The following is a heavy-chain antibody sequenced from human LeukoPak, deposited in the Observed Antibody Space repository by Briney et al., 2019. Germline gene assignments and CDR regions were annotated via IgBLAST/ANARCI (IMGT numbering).Heavy chain of an antibody. CDR1: GFAFSSYE. J-gene: IGHJ3*02. CDR2: ISSSGSTI. CDR3: AREVMFGGVIGPIGAFDI. V-gene: IGHV3-48*03. D-gene: IGHD3-16*02. Sequence: QPGGSLRLSCAASGFAFSSYEMNWVRQAPGKGLEWVSYISSSGSTIYYADSVKGRFTISRDNAKNSLYLQMNSLRAEDTAVYYCAREVMFGGVIGPIGAFDIWGLGTMVTVSS.